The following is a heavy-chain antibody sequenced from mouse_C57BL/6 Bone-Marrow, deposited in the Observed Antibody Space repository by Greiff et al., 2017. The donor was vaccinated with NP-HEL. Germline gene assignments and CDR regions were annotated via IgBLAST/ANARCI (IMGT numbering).Heavy chain of an antibody. V-gene: IGHV1-19*01. D-gene: IGHD1-1*01. CDR2: INPYNGGT. Sequence: VQLQQSGPVLVKPGASVKMSCKASGYTFTDYYMNWVKQSHGKSLEWIGVINPYNGGTSYNQKFKGKATLTVDKSSSTAYMELNSLTSEDSAVYYCARCSSLYYYAMDYWGQGTSVTVSS. CDR1: GYTFTDYY. J-gene: IGHJ4*01. CDR3: ARCSSLYYYAMDY.